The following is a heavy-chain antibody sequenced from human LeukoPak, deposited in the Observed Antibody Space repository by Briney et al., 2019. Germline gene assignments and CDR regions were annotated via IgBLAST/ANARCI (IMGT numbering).Heavy chain of an antibody. CDR1: GFTFSSYS. CDR3: AKSSDTFDY. J-gene: IGHJ4*02. V-gene: IGHV3-48*01. CDR2: ISSSSSTI. Sequence: GGSLRLSCVASGFTFSSYSMNWVRQAPGKGLEWVSYISSSSSTIFYADSVKGRFTISRDNAKNSLYLQMSSLRAEDTAVYYCAKSSDTFDYWGQGTLVTVSS.